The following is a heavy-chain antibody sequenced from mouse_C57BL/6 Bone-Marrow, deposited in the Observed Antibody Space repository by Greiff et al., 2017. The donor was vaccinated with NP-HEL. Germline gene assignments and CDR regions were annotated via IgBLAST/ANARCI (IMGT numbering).Heavy chain of an antibody. D-gene: IGHD1-1*01. CDR2: IYPRSGNT. V-gene: IGHV1-81*01. CDR3: VRSDYYYGSRASCAY. CDR1: GYTFTSYG. Sequence: VQLQQSGAELARPGASVKLSCKASGYTFTSYGISWVKQRTGPGLEWIGEIYPRSGNTYYNEKFKGKATLTADKSSSTAYMELRSLTSEDSAVYFCVRSDYYYGSRASCAYWGQGTLVTVSA. J-gene: IGHJ3*01.